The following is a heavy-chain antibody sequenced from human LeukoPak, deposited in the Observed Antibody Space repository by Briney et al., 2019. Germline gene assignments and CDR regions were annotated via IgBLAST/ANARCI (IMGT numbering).Heavy chain of an antibody. CDR2: ISSSSSTI. CDR1: GFTFSSYS. V-gene: IGHV3-48*01. D-gene: IGHD3-10*01. J-gene: IGHJ4*02. CDR3: ARYDTGRTF. Sequence: GGSLRLSCVASGFTFSSYSMSWVRQAPGKGLEWVSYISSSSSTIYYADSVKGRFSVSRDNAKNSLYLQMNSLRAEDTAVYYCARYDTGRTFWGQGTLVTVSA.